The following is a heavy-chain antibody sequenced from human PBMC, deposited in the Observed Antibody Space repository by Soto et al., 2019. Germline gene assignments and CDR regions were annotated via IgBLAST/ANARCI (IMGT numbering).Heavy chain of an antibody. D-gene: IGHD3-10*01. CDR2: IDTSGTT. Sequence: SETLSLTCTVSGGSISSYYCSWIRQSAGNGMEWIGRIDTSGTTNYNPSLKSRVTMSVDASKNQFSLNLSSVTAADTAVYYGARGPRGYVYYHGMDVWGQGTPVTVSS. V-gene: IGHV4-4*07. CDR3: ARGPRGYVYYHGMDV. J-gene: IGHJ6*02. CDR1: GGSISSYY.